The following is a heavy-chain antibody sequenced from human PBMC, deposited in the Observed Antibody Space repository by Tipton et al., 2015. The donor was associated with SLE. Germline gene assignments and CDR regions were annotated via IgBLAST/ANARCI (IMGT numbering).Heavy chain of an antibody. Sequence: SLRLSCAASGFTFSSYAMHWVRQAPGKGLEWVAVISYDGSNKYYADSVKGRFTISRDNSKNTVYLQMNSLRAEDTAVYYCAKDVDSSGWDGMDVWGQGTTVTVSS. V-gene: IGHV3-30*04. CDR1: GFTFSSYA. J-gene: IGHJ6*02. CDR3: AKDVDSSGWDGMDV. D-gene: IGHD6-25*01. CDR2: ISYDGSNK.